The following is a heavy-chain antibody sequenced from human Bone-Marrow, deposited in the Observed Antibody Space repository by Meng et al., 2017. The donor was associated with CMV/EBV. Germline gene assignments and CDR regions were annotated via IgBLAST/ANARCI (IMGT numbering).Heavy chain of an antibody. CDR3: AKDTNYYGSGEGFDAFDI. CDR1: GYTVDDYA. CDR2: ISWNSGSI. D-gene: IGHD3-10*01. J-gene: IGHJ3*02. V-gene: IGHV3-9*01. Sequence: SLKISCAASGYTVDDYAMHWVRQAPGKGLEWVSGISWNSGSIGYADSVKGRFTISRDNAKNSLYLQMNSLRAEDTALYYCAKDTNYYGSGEGFDAFDIWGQGTMVTVSS.